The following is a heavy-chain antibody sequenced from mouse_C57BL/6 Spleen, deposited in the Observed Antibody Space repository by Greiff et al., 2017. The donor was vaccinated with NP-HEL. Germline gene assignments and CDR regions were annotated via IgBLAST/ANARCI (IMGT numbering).Heavy chain of an antibody. V-gene: IGHV1-81*01. CDR1: GYTFTSYG. J-gene: IGHJ1*03. CDR2: IYPRSGNT. Sequence: VKLVESGAELARPGASVKLSCKASGYTFTSYGISWVKQRTGQGLEWIGEIYPRSGNTYYNEKFKGKATLTADKSSSTAYMELRSLTSEDSAVYFGAREDPPLVYGSSYENFDVWGTGTTVTVSS. CDR3: AREDPPLVYGSSYENFDV. D-gene: IGHD1-1*01.